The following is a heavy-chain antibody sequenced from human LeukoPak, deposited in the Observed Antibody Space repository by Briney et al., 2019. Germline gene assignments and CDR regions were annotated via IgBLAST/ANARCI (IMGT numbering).Heavy chain of an antibody. Sequence: PGGSLRLSCAASGFTFSNYAMSWVRQAPGKGLEWVSAISGTGGSIYYADSVKGRFTVSRDNSKNTVYLQMNSLRVADSAAYYCAKDALEMATVNWFDPWGQGTPVTVSS. D-gene: IGHD5-24*01. CDR2: ISGTGGSI. J-gene: IGHJ5*02. V-gene: IGHV3-23*01. CDR1: GFTFSNYA. CDR3: AKDALEMATVNWFDP.